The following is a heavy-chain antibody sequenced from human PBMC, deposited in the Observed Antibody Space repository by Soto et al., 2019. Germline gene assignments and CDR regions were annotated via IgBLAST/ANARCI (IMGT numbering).Heavy chain of an antibody. D-gene: IGHD3-9*01. V-gene: IGHV4-34*01. CDR2: INHSGST. CDR1: GGSFSGYY. J-gene: IGHJ4*02. CDR3: ARGVHYDILTGYQLPPLFYFDY. Sequence: PSETLSLTCAVYGGSFSGYYWSWIRQPPGKGLEWIGEINHSGSTNYNPSLKSRVTISVDTSKNQFSLKLSSVTAADTAVYYCARGVHYDILTGYQLPPLFYFDYWGQGTLVTVAS.